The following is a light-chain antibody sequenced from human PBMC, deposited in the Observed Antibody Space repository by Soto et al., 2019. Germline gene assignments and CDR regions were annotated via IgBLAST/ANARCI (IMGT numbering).Light chain of an antibody. Sequence: EIVMTQSPGTLSLSPGERAALSCRASQSVPGGYLAWCQHKPGQAPRLLIYGASSRATGIPDRFSGSGSGTDFTLTISRLEPEDFAVYYCHQYGSSPSTFGQGTKVDI. CDR1: QSVPGGY. J-gene: IGKJ1*01. V-gene: IGKV3-20*01. CDR2: GAS. CDR3: HQYGSSPST.